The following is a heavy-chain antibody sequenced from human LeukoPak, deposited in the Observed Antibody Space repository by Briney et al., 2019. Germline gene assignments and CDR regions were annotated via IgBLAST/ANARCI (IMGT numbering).Heavy chain of an antibody. D-gene: IGHD2-21*02. J-gene: IGHJ3*02. Sequence: GGSLRLSCAASGFTFSSYAMHWVRQAPGKGLEYVSAISSNGGSTYYANSVKGRFTISRDNSKNTLYLQMGSLRAEDMAVYYCARAHWTYCGGDCYSYAFDIWGQGTMVTVPS. CDR1: GFTFSSYA. CDR2: ISSNGGST. CDR3: ARAHWTYCGGDCYSYAFDI. V-gene: IGHV3-64*01.